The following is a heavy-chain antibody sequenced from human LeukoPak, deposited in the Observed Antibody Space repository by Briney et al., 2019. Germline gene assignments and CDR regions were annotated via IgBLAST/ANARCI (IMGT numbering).Heavy chain of an antibody. D-gene: IGHD6-13*01. J-gene: IGHJ4*02. CDR3: ARDRGVAAAGTGNDY. Sequence: GGSLRLSCAASGFTFSSYSMNWVRQAPGKGLEWVSSISSSSSYIYYADSVKGRFTISRDNAKNSLYLQMNSLRAEDTAVYYCARDRGVAAAGTGNDYWGQGTLVTVSS. V-gene: IGHV3-21*04. CDR2: ISSSSSYI. CDR1: GFTFSSYS.